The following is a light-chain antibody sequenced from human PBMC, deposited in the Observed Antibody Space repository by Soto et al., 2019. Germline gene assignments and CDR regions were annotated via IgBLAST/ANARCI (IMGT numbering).Light chain of an antibody. Sequence: DIQMTQSPSTLSASVGDRVTITCRASQSISSWLAWYQQKPGKAPKVLIYKASSLESGVPSRFSGSVSGTEFPLTISSLQPDDFATYYCQQYNTYPLTFGPGTKVDIQ. CDR2: KAS. CDR3: QQYNTYPLT. J-gene: IGKJ3*01. V-gene: IGKV1-5*03. CDR1: QSISSW.